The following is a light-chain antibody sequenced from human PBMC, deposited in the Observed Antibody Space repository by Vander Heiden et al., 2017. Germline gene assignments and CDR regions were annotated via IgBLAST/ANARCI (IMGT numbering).Light chain of an antibody. J-gene: IGKJ4*01. CDR3: QQSDSTPRT. CDR1: QCISSY. V-gene: IGKV1-39*01. CDR2: AAS. Sequence: DIQMTQSPSSLSASLGDRVTITCRASQCISSYLNWYQQKPGKAPNLLIYAASRSQSGVASRFSGRGCGTDFTLSISMPHPEDFATYYIQQSDSTPRTFGGGTKVEIK.